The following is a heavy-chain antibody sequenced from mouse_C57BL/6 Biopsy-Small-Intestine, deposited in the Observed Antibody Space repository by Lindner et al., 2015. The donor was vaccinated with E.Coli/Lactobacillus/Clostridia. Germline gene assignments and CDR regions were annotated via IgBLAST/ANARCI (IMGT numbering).Heavy chain of an antibody. CDR2: INTNTGNP. D-gene: IGHD1-1*01. Sequence: VKVSCKASGYTFTSYAMNWVRQAPGQGLGWMGWINTNTGNPTYAQGFTGRFVFSLDTSVSTAYLQISSLKAEDTAVYYCARDLADNDYGMDVWGLGTTVTVSS. CDR3: ARDLADNDYGMDV. CDR1: GYTFTSYA. V-gene: IGHV9-3*02. J-gene: IGHJ1*01.